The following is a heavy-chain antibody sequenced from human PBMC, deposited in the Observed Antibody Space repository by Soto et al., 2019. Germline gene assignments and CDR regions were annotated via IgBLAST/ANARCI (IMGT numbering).Heavy chain of an antibody. D-gene: IGHD3-22*01. J-gene: IGHJ4*02. CDR1: GYIFTNHY. Sequence: QVQLVQSGAEVKKPGASVKVSCKASGYIFTNHYIHWVRQAPGQGLECMGIINPSGGSTNYLQKFQGRITMTRDTSTSTVYVELRSLRSEDTAVCCCAGAAYYDRSGFYYDCWGQGSLVTVSS. CDR2: INPSGGST. V-gene: IGHV1-46*01. CDR3: AGAAYYDRSGFYYDC.